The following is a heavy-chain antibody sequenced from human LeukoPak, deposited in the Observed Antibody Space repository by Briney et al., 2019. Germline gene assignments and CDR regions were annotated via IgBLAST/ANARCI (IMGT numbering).Heavy chain of an antibody. J-gene: IGHJ5*02. CDR2: IYPADSDT. CDR1: GYIFTHYW. Sequence: PGESLKISCQVSGYIFTHYWIGWVRQMPGKGLESMGIIYPADSDTTYSPSFQGQVTISADKSIDTVYLQWSSLKASDTAMYYCARQSRDGSKTRGYFFDHWGQGTPVTVSS. V-gene: IGHV5-51*01. CDR3: ARQSRDGSKTRGYFFDH. D-gene: IGHD3-10*01.